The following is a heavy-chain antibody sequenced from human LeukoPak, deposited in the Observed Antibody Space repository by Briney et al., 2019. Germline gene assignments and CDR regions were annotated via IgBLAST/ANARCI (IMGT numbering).Heavy chain of an antibody. CDR1: GFTFSSYA. Sequence: GRSLRLSCAASGFTFSSYAMHWVRQAPGKGLEWVAVISYDGSNKYYADSVKGRFTISRDNSKNTLYLQMNSLRAEDTAVYYCARDRDGFGELTFDYWGQGTLVTVSS. D-gene: IGHD3-10*01. V-gene: IGHV3-30-3*01. J-gene: IGHJ4*02. CDR3: ARDRDGFGELTFDY. CDR2: ISYDGSNK.